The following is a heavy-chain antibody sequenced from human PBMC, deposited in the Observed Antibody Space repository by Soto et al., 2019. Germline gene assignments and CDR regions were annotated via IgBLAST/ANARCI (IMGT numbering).Heavy chain of an antibody. D-gene: IGHD2-8*01. CDR2: VSAAGGAT. V-gene: IGHV3-23*01. J-gene: IGHJ6*03. CDR3: AKHTRMGPYFYYSSMDV. CDR1: GFTFTNYV. Sequence: EVQLLESGGDLVQPGGSLRLSCAASGFTFTNYVMSWVRQPPGKGLEWVSAVSAAGGATYYADSVKGRFTISRDNSQNTLFLQMNSLRAEDTAVYFCAKHTRMGPYFYYSSMDVWGKGTTVTVPS.